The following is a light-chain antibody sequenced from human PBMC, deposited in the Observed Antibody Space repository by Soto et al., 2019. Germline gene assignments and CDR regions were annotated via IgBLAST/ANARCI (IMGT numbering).Light chain of an antibody. J-gene: IGLJ2*01. CDR1: SSNIGSDY. Sequence: QLVLTQPPSASGTPGQRVTISCSGSSSNIGSDYVYWYQQLPGPAPKLLIYRYNQRPSGVPDRFSGSKSGTSASLAIRGLPSDDEADYYCAAWDDSLSGVVLGGGTKLTVL. V-gene: IGLV1-47*01. CDR3: AAWDDSLSGVV. CDR2: RYN.